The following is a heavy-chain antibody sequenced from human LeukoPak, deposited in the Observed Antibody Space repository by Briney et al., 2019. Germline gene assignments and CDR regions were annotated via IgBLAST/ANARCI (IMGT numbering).Heavy chain of an antibody. J-gene: IGHJ4*02. D-gene: IGHD2-2*01. CDR3: ARAAGYRCSSTSCLYYFDY. Sequence: SETLSLTCAVYGGSFSGYYWSWIRQPPGKGLEWIGEINHSGSTNYNPSLKSRVTISVDTSKNQFSRKLSSVTAADTAVYYCARAAGYRCSSTSCLYYFDYWGQGTLVTVSS. V-gene: IGHV4-34*01. CDR1: GGSFSGYY. CDR2: INHSGST.